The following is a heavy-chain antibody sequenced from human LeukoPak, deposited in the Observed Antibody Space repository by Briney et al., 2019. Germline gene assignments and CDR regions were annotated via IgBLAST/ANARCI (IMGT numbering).Heavy chain of an antibody. J-gene: IGHJ4*02. CDR1: GFSFSTYD. CDR2: IRSDGGNE. Sequence: GGSLTLSCAASGFSFSTYDMHWVRQAPGKGLQWVAFIRSDGGNEHSADSVKGRFTISRDNSKNTLYLQMSSLRPEDTAMYYCAKGGYGSGSPTYHDYWGQGTLVTVSS. V-gene: IGHV3-30*02. CDR3: AKGGYGSGSPTYHDY. D-gene: IGHD3-10*01.